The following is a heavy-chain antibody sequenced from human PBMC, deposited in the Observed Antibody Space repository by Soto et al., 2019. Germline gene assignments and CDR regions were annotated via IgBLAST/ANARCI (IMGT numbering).Heavy chain of an antibody. CDR1: GYTFITYA. Sequence: GASVKVSCKASGYTFITYAIHWVRQAPGQRLEWMGWINAGDGNTKYSQKFQGRVTITRDTSASTAYMELSSLRSEDTAVYFCAREKGRGVGGFLSGYYPLDVWGKGTLVTVAS. D-gene: IGHD3-22*01. J-gene: IGHJ4*02. CDR2: INAGDGNT. V-gene: IGHV1-3*01. CDR3: AREKGRGVGGFLSGYYPLDV.